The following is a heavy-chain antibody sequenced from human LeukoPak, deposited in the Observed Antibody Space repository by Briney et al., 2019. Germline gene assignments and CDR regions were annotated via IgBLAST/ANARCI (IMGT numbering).Heavy chain of an antibody. Sequence: SVKVYCKASGGTFSSYAISWVRQAPGQGLEWMGGIIPIFGTANYAQKFQGRVTITADESTSTAYMELSSLRSEDTAVYYCARGRSDDSYFDYWGQGTLVTVSS. CDR2: IIPIFGTA. J-gene: IGHJ4*02. CDR1: GGTFSSYA. D-gene: IGHD3-3*01. CDR3: ARGRSDDSYFDY. V-gene: IGHV1-69*13.